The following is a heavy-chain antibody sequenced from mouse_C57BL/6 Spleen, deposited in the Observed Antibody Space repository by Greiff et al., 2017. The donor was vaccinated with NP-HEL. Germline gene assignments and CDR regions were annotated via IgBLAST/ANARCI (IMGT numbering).Heavy chain of an antibody. CDR1: GFTFTDYY. J-gene: IGHJ3*01. Sequence: VQLMESGGGLVQPGGSLSLSCAASGFTFTDYYMSWVRQPPGKALEWLGFIRNKANGYTTEYSASVKGRFTISRDNSQSILYLQMNALRAEDSATYYCARYNGYDGFAYWGQGTLVTVSA. D-gene: IGHD2-2*01. V-gene: IGHV7-3*01. CDR2: IRNKANGYTT. CDR3: ARYNGYDGFAY.